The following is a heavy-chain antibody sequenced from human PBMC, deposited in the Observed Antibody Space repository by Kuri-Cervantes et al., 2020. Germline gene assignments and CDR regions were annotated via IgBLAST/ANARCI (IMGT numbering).Heavy chain of an antibody. D-gene: IGHD3-22*01. Sequence: GSLRLSCAGSGFTLSSYGMHWVRQSPGKGLEWIGSIYYSGSTYYNPSLKSRVTISVDTSKNQFSLKLSSVTAADTAVYYCARVSTVREGWLSRYYFDYWGQGTLVTVSS. CDR3: ARVSTVREGWLSRYYFDY. CDR2: IYYSGST. V-gene: IGHV4-38-2*01. CDR1: GFTLSSYG. J-gene: IGHJ4*02.